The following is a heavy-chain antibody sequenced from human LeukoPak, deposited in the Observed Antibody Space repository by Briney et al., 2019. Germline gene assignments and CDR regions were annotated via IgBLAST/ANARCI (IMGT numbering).Heavy chain of an antibody. CDR1: GGSISSASYY. V-gene: IGHV4-61*02. CDR3: ARVVYSGYDFRGAMDV. Sequence: PSETLSLTCTVSGGSISSASYYWSWIRQPAGKGLEWIGRIYTSGSTNYNPSLKSRVTISVDTSKNQFSLKLSSVTAADTAVYYCARVVYSGYDFRGAMDVWGKGTTVTVSS. J-gene: IGHJ6*03. D-gene: IGHD5-12*01. CDR2: IYTSGST.